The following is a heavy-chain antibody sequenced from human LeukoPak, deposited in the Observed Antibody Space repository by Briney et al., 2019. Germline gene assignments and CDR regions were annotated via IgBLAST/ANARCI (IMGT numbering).Heavy chain of an antibody. J-gene: IGHJ4*02. CDR1: GFIFSDYS. D-gene: IGHD3-3*01. CDR3: AGNFWSGYYTGY. V-gene: IGHV3-69-1*01. Sequence: MSGGSLRLSCAASGFIFSDYSMNWVRQAPGKGLEWVSYISSSSTIYYADSVKGRFTISRDNAKNSLYLQMNSLRAEDTAVYYCAGNFWSGYYTGYWGQGTLVTVSS. CDR2: ISSSSTI.